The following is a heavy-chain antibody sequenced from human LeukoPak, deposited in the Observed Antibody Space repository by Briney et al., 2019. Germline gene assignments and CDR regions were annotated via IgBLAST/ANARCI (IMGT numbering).Heavy chain of an antibody. J-gene: IGHJ4*02. CDR2: INHSGST. CDR1: GGSFSGYY. D-gene: IGHD1-1*01. Sequence: SETLSLTCAVYGGSFSGYYWSWIRQPPGKGLEWIGEINHSGSTNYNPSLKSRVTISVDTSKNQFSLKLSSVTAADTAVYYCARVWNGGNFDYWGQGTLVTVSS. V-gene: IGHV4-34*01. CDR3: ARVWNGGNFDY.